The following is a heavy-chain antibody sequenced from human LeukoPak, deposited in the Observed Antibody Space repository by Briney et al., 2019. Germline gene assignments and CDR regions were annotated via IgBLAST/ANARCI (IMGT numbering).Heavy chain of an antibody. CDR1: GFSFSSYW. CDR2: IKSDGSST. V-gene: IGHV3-74*01. CDR3: ARDLQFDY. J-gene: IGHJ4*02. D-gene: IGHD4-11*01. Sequence: TGGSLRLSCAASGFSFSSYWMHWVRQAPGKGLVWVARIKSDGSSTDYADYVKGRFTISRDNAKNTLYLQMNSLRAEDTAVYYCARDLQFDYWGQGTLVTVSS.